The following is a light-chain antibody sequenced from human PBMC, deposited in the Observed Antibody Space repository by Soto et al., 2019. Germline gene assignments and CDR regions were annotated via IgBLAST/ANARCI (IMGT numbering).Light chain of an antibody. V-gene: IGKV1-17*01. CDR3: LQHNDYPYT. CDR1: QGIRSD. Sequence: DIGVSHCPSSLSASVGDRVTITCRASQGIRSDLGWYQQKPGKAPKRLIYAASRLQSGVPSRFSAAGSGTEFILTISSLQPEDFATYYCLQHNDYPYTFGQGTKVDIK. J-gene: IGKJ2*01. CDR2: AAS.